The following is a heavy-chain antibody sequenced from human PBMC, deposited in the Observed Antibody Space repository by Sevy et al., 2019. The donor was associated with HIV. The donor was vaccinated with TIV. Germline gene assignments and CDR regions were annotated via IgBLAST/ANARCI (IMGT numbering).Heavy chain of an antibody. Sequence: GGSLRLSCAASGFTFSSYEMNWVRQAPGKGLEWVSYISSSGSTIYYADSVKGRFTISRDNAKNSLYLKMNSLRAEDTAVYYCASRITMIVAGWGAFDIWGQGTMVTVSS. J-gene: IGHJ3*02. CDR2: ISSSGSTI. CDR3: ASRITMIVAGWGAFDI. D-gene: IGHD3-22*01. V-gene: IGHV3-48*03. CDR1: GFTFSSYE.